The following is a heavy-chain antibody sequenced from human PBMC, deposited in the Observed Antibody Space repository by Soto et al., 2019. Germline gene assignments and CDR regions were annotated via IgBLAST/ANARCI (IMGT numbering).Heavy chain of an antibody. CDR1: GYTFTSYD. CDR2: MNPNSGNT. D-gene: IGHD2-21*01. Sequence: QVQLVQSGAEVKKPGASVKVSCKASGYTFTSYDINWVRQATGQGLEWMGWMNPNSGNTGYAQKFQGRVTMTRNTSISTAYMELSSLRSEDTAVYYCARVPTRGDGSTIFPFDYWGQGTLVTVSS. CDR3: ARVPTRGDGSTIFPFDY. V-gene: IGHV1-8*01. J-gene: IGHJ4*02.